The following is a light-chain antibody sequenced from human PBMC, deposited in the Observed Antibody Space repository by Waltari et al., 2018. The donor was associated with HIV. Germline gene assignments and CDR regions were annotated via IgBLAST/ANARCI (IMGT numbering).Light chain of an antibody. CDR2: RNN. J-gene: IGLJ3*02. CDR1: SSNIGSNY. CDR3: AAWDDSLSGG. Sequence: QSVLTQPPSASGTPGQRVTISCSGSSSNIGSNYVYWYQQLPGTAPKLLIYRNNQRPSGVPDRFSGSKSGTSASRAISGLRSEDEADYYCAAWDDSLSGGFGGGTKLTVL. V-gene: IGLV1-47*01.